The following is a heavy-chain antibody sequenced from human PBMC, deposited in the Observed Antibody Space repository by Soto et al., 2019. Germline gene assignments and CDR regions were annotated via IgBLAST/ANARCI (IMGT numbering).Heavy chain of an antibody. D-gene: IGHD2-15*01. CDR1: GFTVSTNY. V-gene: IGHV3-66*01. CDR2: IYSDDST. J-gene: IGHJ2*01. CDR3: ARGGESCSGGSCYRANWYFDP. Sequence: EVQLVESGGGLVQPGGSLRLSCAASGFTVSTNYMSWVRQAPGKGLEWVSVIYSDDSTYYADSVKGRFTISRDNSKNTLYLPLNRLRAEDTAVYYCARGGESCSGGSCYRANWYFDPLGRRNPVTVS.